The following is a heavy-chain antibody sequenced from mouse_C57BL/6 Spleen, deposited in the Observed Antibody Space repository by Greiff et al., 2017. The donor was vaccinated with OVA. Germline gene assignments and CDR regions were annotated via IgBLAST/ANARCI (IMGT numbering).Heavy chain of an antibody. J-gene: IGHJ4*01. CDR2: ISSGGSYT. V-gene: IGHV5-6*01. CDR3: ARLRPDYYAMDY. Sequence: EVQLQESGGDLVKPGGSLKLSCAASGFTFSSYGMSWVRQTPDKRLEWVATISSGGSYTYYPDSVKGRFTISRDNAKNTLYLQMSSLKSEDTAMYYCARLRPDYYAMDYWGQGTSVTVSS. CDR1: GFTFSSYG.